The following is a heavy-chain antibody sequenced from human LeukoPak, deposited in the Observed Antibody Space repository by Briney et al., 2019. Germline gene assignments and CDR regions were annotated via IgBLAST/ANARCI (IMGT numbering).Heavy chain of an antibody. V-gene: IGHV3-23*01. CDR2: ISGRGGTT. D-gene: IGHD1-26*01. Sequence: GGSLRLSCAASGFTFSNYAMSWVRQAPGRGLEWVSAISGRGGTTYNADSVKGRFTISRDNSKNTLYLQMNSLRAEDAAVYYCARSLWGFAYYFDYWGQGTLVTVSS. J-gene: IGHJ4*02. CDR3: ARSLWGFAYYFDY. CDR1: GFTFSNYA.